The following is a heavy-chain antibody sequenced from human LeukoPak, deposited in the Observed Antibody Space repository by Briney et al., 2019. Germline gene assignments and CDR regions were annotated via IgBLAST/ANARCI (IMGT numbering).Heavy chain of an antibody. D-gene: IGHD3-22*01. J-gene: IGHJ6*03. CDR2: INPSGGST. Sequence: GASVKVSCKASGYTFTSYYMHWVRQAPGQGLEWMGIINPSGGSTSYAQKFQGRVTMTRDTSTSTVYMELSSLRSEDTAVYYCARVRGGYRYYYYMDVWGKGTTVTVSS. CDR3: ARVRGGYRYYYYMDV. V-gene: IGHV1-46*03. CDR1: GYTFTSYY.